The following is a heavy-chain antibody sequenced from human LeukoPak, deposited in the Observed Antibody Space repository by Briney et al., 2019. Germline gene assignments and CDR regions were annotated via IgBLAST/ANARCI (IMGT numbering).Heavy chain of an antibody. CDR3: ARGRVSSSTWYSTYYYYFYTDV. J-gene: IGHJ6*03. Sequence: SETLSLTCSVSDDSITMYYWTWIRQPPGKGLEWIGYVDHTGSTNFNPSLNGRVSISRDTTKNLFSLRLRSVTAADTAVYFCARGRVSSSTWYSTYYYYFYTDVWGKGTTVTVSS. CDR2: VDHTGST. D-gene: IGHD1-1*01. CDR1: DDSITMYY. V-gene: IGHV4-59*01.